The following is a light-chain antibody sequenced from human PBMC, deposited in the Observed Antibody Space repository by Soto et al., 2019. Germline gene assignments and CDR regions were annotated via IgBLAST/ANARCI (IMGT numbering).Light chain of an antibody. V-gene: IGLV2-11*01. CDR1: SSDVGGYNY. J-gene: IGLJ1*01. Sequence: HSVLTQPRSVSGSPGQSVSIFCTGTSSDVGGYNYVSWYQQHPGKAPKVMIYDVTKRPPGVPDRFSGSKSGNTASLTISGLQSEDEADYYCSSYAGRYTYVFGTGTKLTVL. CDR2: DVT. CDR3: SSYAGRYTYV.